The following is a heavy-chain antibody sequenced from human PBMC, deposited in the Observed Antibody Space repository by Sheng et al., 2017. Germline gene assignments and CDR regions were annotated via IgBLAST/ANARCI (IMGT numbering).Heavy chain of an antibody. CDR3: AREMPTVTPGGHYLRGLDV. J-gene: IGHJ6*02. CDR2: IGTGGDT. V-gene: IGHV3-13*01. Sequence: ESVGGLVQPGESLRLSCEASGFVFSNYDMHWVRQPTGKGLEWVSAIGTGGDTYYTDSVRGRFTISRENAKNSLYLQVNSLRVGDTAIYYCAREMPTVTPGGHYLRGLDVWDQGP. CDR1: GFVFSNYD. D-gene: IGHD4-17*01.